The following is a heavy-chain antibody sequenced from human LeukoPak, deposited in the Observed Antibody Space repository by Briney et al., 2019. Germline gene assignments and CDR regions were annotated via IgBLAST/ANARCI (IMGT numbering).Heavy chain of an antibody. J-gene: IGHJ4*02. D-gene: IGHD3-10*01. Sequence: ASVKVSCKASVYTFTSYGISWVRQAPGQGLEWMGWISAYNGNTNYAQKLQGRVTMTTDTSTSTAYMEVRSLGSDDTAVYYCASGDGDGYYFDYWGQGTLVTVSS. CDR2: ISAYNGNT. CDR3: ASGDGDGYYFDY. V-gene: IGHV1-18*01. CDR1: VYTFTSYG.